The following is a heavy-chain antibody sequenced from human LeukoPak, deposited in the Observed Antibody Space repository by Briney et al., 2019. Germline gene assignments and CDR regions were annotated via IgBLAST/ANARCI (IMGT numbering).Heavy chain of an antibody. D-gene: IGHD5-24*01. CDR1: GFTFSTYA. Sequence: GGSLRLSCAASGFTFSTYAVNWVRQAPGKGLEWVSTISGSGDSTYYADSVKGRFTISRDNSKDTLYLQMSSVRVDDTAVYYCAGLVEMDPAGYFDYWGQGTLVTVSS. CDR3: AGLVEMDPAGYFDY. CDR2: ISGSGDST. V-gene: IGHV3-23*01. J-gene: IGHJ4*02.